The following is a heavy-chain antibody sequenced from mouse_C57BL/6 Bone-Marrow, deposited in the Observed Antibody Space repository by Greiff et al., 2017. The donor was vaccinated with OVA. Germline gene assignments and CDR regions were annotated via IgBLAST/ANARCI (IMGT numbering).Heavy chain of an antibody. V-gene: IGHV1-52*01. D-gene: IGHD1-1*01. CDR3: ARKGKNYYGSSYWYFDV. Sequence: VQLQQPGAELVRPGSSVKLSCKASGYTFTSYWMHWVKQRPIQGLEWIGNIDPSDSETHYNQKFKDKATLTVDKSSSTAYMQLSSLTSEDAAVYYCARKGKNYYGSSYWYFDVWGTGTTVTVSS. CDR2: IDPSDSET. J-gene: IGHJ1*03. CDR1: GYTFTSYW.